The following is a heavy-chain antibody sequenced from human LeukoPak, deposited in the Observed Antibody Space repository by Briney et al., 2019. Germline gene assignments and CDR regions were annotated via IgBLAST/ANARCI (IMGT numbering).Heavy chain of an antibody. V-gene: IGHV1-69*13. D-gene: IGHD2-2*01. Sequence: ASVKVSCKASGGTFSSYAISWVRQAPGQGLEWMGGIIPIFGTANYAQKFQSRVTITADESTSTAYMELSSLRSEDTAVYYCARDDCSSTSCDLQDAFDIWGQGTMVTVSS. CDR1: GGTFSSYA. CDR3: ARDDCSSTSCDLQDAFDI. CDR2: IIPIFGTA. J-gene: IGHJ3*02.